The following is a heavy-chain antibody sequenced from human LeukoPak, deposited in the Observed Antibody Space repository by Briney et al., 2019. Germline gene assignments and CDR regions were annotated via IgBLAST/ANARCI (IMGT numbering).Heavy chain of an antibody. V-gene: IGHV3-30*04. D-gene: IGHD6-19*01. J-gene: IGHJ4*02. CDR2: ISYDGSNK. CDR1: GFTFSSYA. CDR3: ASGYSSGWYFDY. Sequence: GRSLRLTCAASGFTFSSYAMHWVRQAPGKGLEWVAVISYDGSNKYYADSVKGRFTISRDNSKNTLHLQMNSLRAEDTAVYYCASGYSSGWYFDYWGQGTLVTVSS.